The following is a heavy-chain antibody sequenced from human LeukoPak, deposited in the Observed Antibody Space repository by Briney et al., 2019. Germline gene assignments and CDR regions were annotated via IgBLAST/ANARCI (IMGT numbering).Heavy chain of an antibody. CDR2: IYSGGST. CDR1: GFTVSSNY. Sequence: GGSLGLSCAASGFTVSSNYMSWVRQAPGKGLEWVSVIYSGGSTYYADSVKGRFTISRDNSKNTLYLQMNSLRAEDTAVYYCARGRGYSYGLGYWGQGTLVTVSS. D-gene: IGHD5-18*01. CDR3: ARGRGYSYGLGY. J-gene: IGHJ4*02. V-gene: IGHV3-53*01.